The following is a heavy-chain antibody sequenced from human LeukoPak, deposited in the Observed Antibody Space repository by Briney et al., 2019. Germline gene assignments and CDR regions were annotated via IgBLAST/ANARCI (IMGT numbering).Heavy chain of an antibody. V-gene: IGHV3-53*01. CDR1: GFTVSSNY. CDR3: ARAKNRSGREGMDV. D-gene: IGHD3-10*01. CDR2: IYSGGST. Sequence: PGGSLRLSCAASGFTVSSNYMSWVRQAPGKGLEWVSVIYSGGSTYYADSVKGRFTISRDNSKNTLYLQMNSLRAEDTAVYYCARAKNRSGREGMDVWGQGTLVTVSS. J-gene: IGHJ4*02.